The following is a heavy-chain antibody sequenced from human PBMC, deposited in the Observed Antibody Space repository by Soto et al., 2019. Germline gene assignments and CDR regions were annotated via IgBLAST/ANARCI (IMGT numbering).Heavy chain of an antibody. CDR3: ARGGGVGVAGSAAFDM. Sequence: QLHLVQSGAVVKKPGASVTVSCSASGYPVTAYYMHWVRQAPGRGLEWMGGLNPATGAAKYTQTFQGRGPLTRDTSQSTVFMELSGLTSEDTAVFYCARGGGVGVAGSAAFDMWGQGTLVTVSS. D-gene: IGHD3-3*01. V-gene: IGHV1-2*02. J-gene: IGHJ3*02. CDR2: LNPATGAA. CDR1: GYPVTAYY.